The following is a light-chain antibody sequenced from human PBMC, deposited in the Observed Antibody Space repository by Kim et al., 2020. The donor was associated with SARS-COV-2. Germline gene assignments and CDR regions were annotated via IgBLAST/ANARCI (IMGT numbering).Light chain of an antibody. J-gene: IGLJ2*01. CDR1: SLRSYY. CDR3: NSRDSNNNVL. Sequence: VALGQTVRITCQGDSLRSYYATWYQQKPGQAPIVVIYGKNNRPSGIPDRFSGSSSGDTASLTITGTQAGDEADYYCNSRDSNNNVLFGGGTQLTVL. V-gene: IGLV3-19*01. CDR2: GKN.